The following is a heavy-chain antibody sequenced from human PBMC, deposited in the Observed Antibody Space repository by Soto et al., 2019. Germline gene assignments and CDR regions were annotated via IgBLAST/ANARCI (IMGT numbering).Heavy chain of an antibody. D-gene: IGHD5-12*01. CDR1: GFTVSSNP. V-gene: IGHV3-53*04. CDR3: ARDREYSGYDDAFDI. CDR2: FYSGGTT. Sequence: VQLVESGGGLVQPGGSLRLSCAASGFTVSSNPMSWVRQAPGKGLEWVSVFYSGGTTYYTDSVKGRFTISRHNSKNTLYLQMNSLRAEDTAVYYCARDREYSGYDDAFDIWGQGTMVTVSS. J-gene: IGHJ3*02.